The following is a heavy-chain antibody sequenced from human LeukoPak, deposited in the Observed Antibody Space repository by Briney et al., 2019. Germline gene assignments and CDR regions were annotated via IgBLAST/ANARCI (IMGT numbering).Heavy chain of an antibody. CDR1: GYTFTTFW. J-gene: IGHJ4*02. Sequence: GESLKISCKGSGYTFTTFWIGWVRQMPGKGLEWMGIIYPGDSDTRYSPSFQGQVTISADKSISTAYLQWSSLKASDTAMYYCATSGRGQSTHRYYFDYWAREPWSPSPQ. V-gene: IGHV5-51*01. D-gene: IGHD3-10*01. CDR3: ATSGRGQSTHRYYFDY. CDR2: IYPGDSDT.